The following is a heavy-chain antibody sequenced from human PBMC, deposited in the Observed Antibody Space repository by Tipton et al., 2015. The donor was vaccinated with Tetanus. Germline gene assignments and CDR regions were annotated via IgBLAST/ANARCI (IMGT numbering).Heavy chain of an antibody. Sequence: LILSCTVSGGSITSGSYYWGWIRQPPGKGLEWIGNIYYSGTTYYNSPLKSRVTISLDTSKNQFSLKMTSVTAADTAVYYCARQADNWFDPWGQGTLVAVSS. V-gene: IGHV4-39*01. CDR3: ARQADNWFDP. CDR2: IYYSGTT. J-gene: IGHJ5*02. CDR1: GGSITSGSYY.